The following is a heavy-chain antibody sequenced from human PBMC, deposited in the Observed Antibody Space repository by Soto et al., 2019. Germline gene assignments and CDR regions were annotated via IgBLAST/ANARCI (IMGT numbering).Heavy chain of an antibody. J-gene: IGHJ5*02. Sequence: QVQLQQWGAGLLKPSETLSLTCAVYGGSFSGYYWSWIRQPPGKGLEWIGEINHSGSTNYNPSLKSRVNISVDTSKNQFSLKLSSVTAADTAVYYCARVGKVGYSYGYSLYNWFDPWGQGTLVTVSS. CDR3: ARVGKVGYSYGYSLYNWFDP. V-gene: IGHV4-34*01. CDR2: INHSGST. CDR1: GGSFSGYY. D-gene: IGHD5-18*01.